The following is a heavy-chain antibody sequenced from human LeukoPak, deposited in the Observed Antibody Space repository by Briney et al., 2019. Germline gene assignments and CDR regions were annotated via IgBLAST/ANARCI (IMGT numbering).Heavy chain of an antibody. J-gene: IGHJ4*02. Sequence: PSETLSLTCTVSGGSISSGGYYWSWIRQHPGKGLEWIGYIYYSGSTCYNPSLKSRVTISVDTSKNQFSLKLSSVTAADTAVYYCARVMGGYEYDYWGQGTLVTVSS. CDR2: IYYSGST. V-gene: IGHV4-31*03. CDR3: ARVMGGYEYDY. CDR1: GGSISSGGYY. D-gene: IGHD5-12*01.